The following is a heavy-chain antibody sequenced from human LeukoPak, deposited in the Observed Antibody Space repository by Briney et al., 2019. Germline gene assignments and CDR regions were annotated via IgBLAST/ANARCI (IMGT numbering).Heavy chain of an antibody. J-gene: IGHJ4*02. CDR3: AREVTPYY. CDR2: ISWHGDST. D-gene: IGHD2-15*01. Sequence: GGSLRLSCAASGFTFDDYTMHWVRQAPGKGLEWVSLISWHGDSTYYVDSVKGRFTISRDNAKNSLFLQMNSLRAEDTAVYYCAREVTPYYWGQGTLVTVSS. V-gene: IGHV3-43*01. CDR1: GFTFDDYT.